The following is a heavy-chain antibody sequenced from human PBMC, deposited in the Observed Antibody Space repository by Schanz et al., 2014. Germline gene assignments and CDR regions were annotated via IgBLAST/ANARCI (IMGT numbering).Heavy chain of an antibody. CDR2: INSVGSNT. CDR3: TRKRKLGVYGGKDHDALEV. CDR1: GSTFSSHW. V-gene: IGHV3-74*01. J-gene: IGHJ3*01. D-gene: IGHD4-17*01. Sequence: EVQLGQSGGGLVHPGGSLRLSCAASGSTFSSHWMHWVRRDPGKGLVWVTGINSVGSNTDYGVSVTGRFTITRDNAKNTLHLQIDTVRAEYAAVDYCTRKRKLGVYGGKDHDALEVWGQGTMVTVSS.